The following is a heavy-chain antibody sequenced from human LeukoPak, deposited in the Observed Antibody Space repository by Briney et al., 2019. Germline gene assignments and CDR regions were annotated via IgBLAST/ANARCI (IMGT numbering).Heavy chain of an antibody. CDR3: ARSISWYSYLDY. V-gene: IGHV4-4*07. CDR1: GGSMTGYY. Sequence: PSETLSLTCTVSGGSMTGYYWSWIRQPAGKALDWIGRIYTSGDTNYNPSLKSRVTMSVDTSKNQFSLKLTSVTAADTAVYYCARSISWYSYLDYWGQGTLVTVSS. D-gene: IGHD6-13*01. J-gene: IGHJ4*02. CDR2: IYTSGDT.